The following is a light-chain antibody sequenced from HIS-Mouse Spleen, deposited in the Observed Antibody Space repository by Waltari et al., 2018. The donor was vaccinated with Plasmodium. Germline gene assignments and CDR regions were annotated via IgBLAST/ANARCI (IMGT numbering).Light chain of an antibody. CDR1: QSVSSY. V-gene: IGKV3-11*01. Sequence: EIVLTQSPATLSLSPGERATLSCRASQSVSSYLAWYQQKPGQAPRLLIYYASNRATCIPARFSGSVSGTDFTLTISSLEPEDFAVYYCQQRSNWPSLTFGGGTKVEIK. CDR2: YAS. J-gene: IGKJ4*01. CDR3: QQRSNWPSLT.